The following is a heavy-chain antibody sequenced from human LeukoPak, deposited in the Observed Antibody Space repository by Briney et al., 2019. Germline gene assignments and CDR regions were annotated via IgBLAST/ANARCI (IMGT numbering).Heavy chain of an antibody. CDR1: GFTFSSYW. V-gene: IGHV3-7*04. D-gene: IGHD1-26*01. CDR2: IKGDGSDN. J-gene: IGHJ4*02. CDR3: ARDLGYYRADY. Sequence: GGALRLSCAASGFTFSSYWMSWVRQAPGKGREWVAKIKGDGSDNHYVDSVRGRFTISRDNAKNSLYLQMNSLRAEDTAVYYCARDLGYYRADYWGQGTLVTVSS.